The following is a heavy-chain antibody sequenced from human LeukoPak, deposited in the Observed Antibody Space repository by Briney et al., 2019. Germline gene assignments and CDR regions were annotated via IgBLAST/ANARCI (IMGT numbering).Heavy chain of an antibody. V-gene: IGHV4-39*07. CDR3: ARSGAADYYYYYYMDV. CDR1: GGSISSSSYY. D-gene: IGHD6-13*01. Sequence: SETQSLTCTVSGGSISSSSYYWGWVRQPPGKGLEWIGNIFYSGSTYYSPSLKSRVTISVDTSKNQFSLKLSSVTAADTAVYYCARSGAADYYYYYYMDVWGKGTTVTISS. CDR2: IFYSGST. J-gene: IGHJ6*03.